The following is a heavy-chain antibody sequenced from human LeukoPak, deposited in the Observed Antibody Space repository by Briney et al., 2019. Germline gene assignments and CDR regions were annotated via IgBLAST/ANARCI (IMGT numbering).Heavy chain of an antibody. CDR1: GDSVSSNSAT. CDR2: TYYRSKWCS. J-gene: IGHJ4*02. Sequence: SQTLSLTCAISGDSVSSNSATWNWIRQSPSRGLEWLGRTYYRSKWCSDYALSVKSRITINPDTSKNQCSLQLNSVTPEDTAVYYCASTSPSRGSYWGQGTLVTVSS. V-gene: IGHV6-1*01. CDR3: ASTSPSRGSY. D-gene: IGHD1-26*01.